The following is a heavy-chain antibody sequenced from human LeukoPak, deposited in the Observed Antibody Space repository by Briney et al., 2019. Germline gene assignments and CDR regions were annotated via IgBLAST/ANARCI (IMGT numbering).Heavy chain of an antibody. CDR1: GYTFTDYY. D-gene: IGHD6-6*01. CDR2: VDPGDGET. CDR3: ATVASSFYYFDY. J-gene: IGHJ4*02. V-gene: IGHV1-69-2*01. Sequence: ASVKISCKVSGYTFTDYYMHWVEQAPGKGLELMGLVDPGDGETIYAEKFQGRVTITADTSTDTAYMELSSLRSEDTAVYYCATVASSFYYFDYWGQGTLVTVSS.